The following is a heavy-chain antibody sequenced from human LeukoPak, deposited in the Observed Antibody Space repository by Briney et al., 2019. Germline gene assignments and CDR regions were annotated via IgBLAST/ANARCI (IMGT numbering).Heavy chain of an antibody. CDR3: ARAAYYRFDY. V-gene: IGHV3-11*04. CDR1: GFTFSDYY. J-gene: IGHJ4*02. CDR2: ISSSGSTT. D-gene: IGHD1-26*01. Sequence: SGGSLRLSCAASGFTFSDYYMTWIRQAPGKGLEWVSYISSSGSTTHYADSVKGRFTISRDNAENTLYLQMNSLRAEDTAIYFCARAAYYRFDYWGQGTLVTVSS.